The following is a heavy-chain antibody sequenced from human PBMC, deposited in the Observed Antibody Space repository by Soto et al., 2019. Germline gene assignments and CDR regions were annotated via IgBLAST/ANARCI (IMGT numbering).Heavy chain of an antibody. CDR2: LSGNSGFS. CDR3: AKGRGTIVVTDAYDI. Sequence: GGSMRLSCGRSGISFDDSAMHWLRQAPEKGPEWVASLSGNSGFSGYADSVKGRFTISRDNAQSSVHLQMNNLRTEDTALYYCAKGRGTIVVTDAYDIWGQGTMVTVSS. D-gene: IGHD3-22*01. V-gene: IGHV3-9*01. J-gene: IGHJ3*02. CDR1: GISFDDSA.